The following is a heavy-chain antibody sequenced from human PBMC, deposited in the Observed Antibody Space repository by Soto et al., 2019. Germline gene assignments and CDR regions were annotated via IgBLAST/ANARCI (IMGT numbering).Heavy chain of an antibody. CDR3: ARDLSPGSGYRSSTSGYTGLQRSITGFDP. CDR1: GDSVSSNSAA. V-gene: IGHV6-1*01. J-gene: IGHJ5*02. Sequence: PSQTLSLTCAISGDSVSSNSAAWNWIRQSPSRGLEWLGRTYYRSKWYNDYAVSVKSRITINPDTSKNQFSLQLNSVTPEDTAVYYCARDLSPGSGYRSSTSGYTGLQRSITGFDPWGQGTLVTVSS. CDR2: TYYRSKWYN. D-gene: IGHD2-2*02.